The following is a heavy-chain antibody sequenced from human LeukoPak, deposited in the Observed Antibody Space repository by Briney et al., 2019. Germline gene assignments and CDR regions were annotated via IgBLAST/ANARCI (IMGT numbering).Heavy chain of an antibody. Sequence: ASVKVSCKASGYTFTSYDISWVRQATGQGLEWMGWMNPNSGNTGYAQKFQGRVTMTRNTSISTAYMELSSLRSEDTAVYYCARGPQTLYDFWSGYSTPYYYYMDVWGKGTTVTVSS. V-gene: IGHV1-8*01. CDR1: GYTFTSYD. D-gene: IGHD3-3*01. CDR3: ARGPQTLYDFWSGYSTPYYYYMDV. J-gene: IGHJ6*03. CDR2: MNPNSGNT.